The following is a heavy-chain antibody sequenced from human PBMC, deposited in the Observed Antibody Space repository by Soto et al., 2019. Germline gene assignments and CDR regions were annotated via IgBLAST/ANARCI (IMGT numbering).Heavy chain of an antibody. CDR1: GFTFSSHW. V-gene: IGHV3-74*01. J-gene: IGHJ3*02. D-gene: IGHD1-26*01. Sequence: EVQLVESGGGLVQPGGSLRLSCEASGFTFSSHWMHWVRQAPGKGLMWVSRVSNDGSYTSYADYVKGRFTISRDNAKNPLFLQMNSLRAEDAAVYYCTSPIREDALDIWGQGTMVSVSS. CDR2: VSNDGSYT. CDR3: TSPIREDALDI.